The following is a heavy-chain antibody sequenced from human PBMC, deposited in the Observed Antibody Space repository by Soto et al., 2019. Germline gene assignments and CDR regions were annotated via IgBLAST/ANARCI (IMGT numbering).Heavy chain of an antibody. Sequence: PGESLKISCKGSGYSFTSNWIGWVRRMPGKGLEWMGIIYPGDSDTRYSPAFQGQVTISADKSISTAYLQWSSLKASDTAMYYCARPLSPYYYYYGMDVWGQGTTVTVSS. CDR1: GYSFTSNW. V-gene: IGHV5-51*01. CDR3: ARPLSPYYYYYGMDV. J-gene: IGHJ6*02. CDR2: IYPGDSDT.